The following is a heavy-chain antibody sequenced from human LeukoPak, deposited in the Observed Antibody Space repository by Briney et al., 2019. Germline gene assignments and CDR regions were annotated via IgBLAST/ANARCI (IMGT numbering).Heavy chain of an antibody. D-gene: IGHD6-13*01. CDR3: SRYAAGTGSYFDC. V-gene: IGHV3-21*01. J-gene: IGHJ4*02. CDR1: GFTFSSSG. CDR2: ISSSRSYI. Sequence: PGGSLRLSCAASGFTFSSSGMNWVRQAPGKGLEWVSYISSSRSYIYYADSVKGRFTISRDNAKKSLYLQMNSLRAEDTAVYYRSRYAAGTGSYFDCWGQGTLVTVSS.